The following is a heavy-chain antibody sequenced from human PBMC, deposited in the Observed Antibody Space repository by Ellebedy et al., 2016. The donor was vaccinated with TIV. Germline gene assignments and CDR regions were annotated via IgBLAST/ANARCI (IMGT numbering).Heavy chain of an antibody. Sequence: SGPTLVKPTPTLTLTCTFSGFSLSTSGVGVGWIRQPPGKALEWLALIYWDDDKRYSPSLKSRLTITKDTSKNQVVLTMTNMDPVDTATYYCALTETTVTTGYFQHWGQGTLVTVSS. CDR1: GFSLSTSGVG. CDR2: IYWDDDK. J-gene: IGHJ1*01. CDR3: ALTETTVTTGYFQH. V-gene: IGHV2-5*02. D-gene: IGHD4-17*01.